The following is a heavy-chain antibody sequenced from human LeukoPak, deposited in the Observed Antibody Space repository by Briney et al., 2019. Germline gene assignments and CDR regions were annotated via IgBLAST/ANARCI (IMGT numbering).Heavy chain of an antibody. J-gene: IGHJ4*02. CDR2: TYHSGST. CDR3: ARGKSRGSHIDY. Sequence: SETLSLTCTVSGYSISSGYYWGWIRQPPGKGLEWIGSTYHSGSTYYNPSLKSRVTRSVDTPKNQFSLRLRSVTAADTAVYYCARGKSRGSHIDYWGQGTLVTVSS. D-gene: IGHD1-26*01. V-gene: IGHV4-38-2*02. CDR1: GYSISSGYY.